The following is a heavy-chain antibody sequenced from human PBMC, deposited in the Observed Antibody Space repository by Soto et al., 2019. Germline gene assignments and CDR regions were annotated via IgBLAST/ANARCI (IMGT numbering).Heavy chain of an antibody. D-gene: IGHD2-21*01. CDR2: AYHSGST. Sequence: PSETLSLTCTVSGGSINTYYWSWIRQPPGKGLEWIGYAYHSGSTNYNPSLKSRVTISVDTSKTQFSLKLTSVTAADTAVYYCARLGIPSGYDMDVWGKGTTVTVSS. CDR3: ARLGIPSGYDMDV. J-gene: IGHJ6*03. V-gene: IGHV4-59*12. CDR1: GGSINTYY.